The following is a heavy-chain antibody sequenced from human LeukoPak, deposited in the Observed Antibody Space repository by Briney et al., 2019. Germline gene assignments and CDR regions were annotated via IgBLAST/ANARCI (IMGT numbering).Heavy chain of an antibody. CDR1: GFTFSSYA. Sequence: GGSLRLSCAASGFTFSSYAMHWVRQAPGKGLEWVAVISYDGSNKYYADSVKGRFTISRDNSKNTLYLQMNSLRAEDTAVYYCARDPHVVVAATWNYWGQGTLVTVSS. J-gene: IGHJ4*02. D-gene: IGHD2-15*01. CDR2: ISYDGSNK. V-gene: IGHV3-30-3*01. CDR3: ARDPHVVVAATWNY.